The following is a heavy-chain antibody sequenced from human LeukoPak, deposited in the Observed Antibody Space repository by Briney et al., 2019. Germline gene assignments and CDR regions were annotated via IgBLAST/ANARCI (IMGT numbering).Heavy chain of an antibody. CDR1: GFTFSSYW. CDR3: ARMGFDWLLAY. Sequence: GGSLRLSCEVSGFTFSSYWMSWVRQAPGKGLEWVANIKQDGSEKYYVDSVKGRFTISRDNAKNSLYLQMNSLRAEDTAVYYCARMGFDWLLAYWGQGTLVTVSS. D-gene: IGHD3-9*01. V-gene: IGHV3-7*03. J-gene: IGHJ4*02. CDR2: IKQDGSEK.